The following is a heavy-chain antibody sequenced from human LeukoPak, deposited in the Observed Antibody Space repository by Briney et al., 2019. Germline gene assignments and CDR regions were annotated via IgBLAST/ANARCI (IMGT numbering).Heavy chain of an antibody. V-gene: IGHV3-21*01. D-gene: IGHD6-19*01. CDR1: GFTFNSYS. CDR3: ARAFSGWYMDY. Sequence: GSLRLSCAASGFTFNSYSMNWVRQAPGKGLEWVSPISSSSSYIYYADSVKGRFTISRDNAKNSLYLQMNSLRAEDTAVYYCARAFSGWYMDYWGQGTLVTVSS. J-gene: IGHJ4*02. CDR2: ISSSSSYI.